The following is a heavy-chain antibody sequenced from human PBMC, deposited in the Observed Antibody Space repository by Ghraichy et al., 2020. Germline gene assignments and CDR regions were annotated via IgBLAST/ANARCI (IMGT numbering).Heavy chain of an antibody. Sequence: SETLSLTCAVYGGSFSGYYWSWIRQPPGKGLEWIGEINHSGSTNYNPSLKSRVTISVDTSKNQFSLKLSSVTAADTAVYYCASHPGVSSSWYSSPTGYWGQGTLVTVSS. CDR3: ASHPGVSSSWYSSPTGY. CDR1: GGSFSGYY. CDR2: INHSGST. D-gene: IGHD6-13*01. J-gene: IGHJ4*02. V-gene: IGHV4-34*01.